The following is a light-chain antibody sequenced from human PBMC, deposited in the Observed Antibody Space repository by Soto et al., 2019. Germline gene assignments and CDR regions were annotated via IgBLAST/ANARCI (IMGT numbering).Light chain of an antibody. CDR1: QSFSAS. J-gene: IGKJ1*01. V-gene: IGKV1-5*03. Sequence: DIQMTQSPSTLSASVGDRVTITCRASQSFSASLAWYQQKPGKAPKLLIYRASSLQSGVPSRFSGSGSGTEFTLTISSLQPDDFATYYCQQYNSYSTWTFGQGTKVEIK. CDR3: QQYNSYSTWT. CDR2: RAS.